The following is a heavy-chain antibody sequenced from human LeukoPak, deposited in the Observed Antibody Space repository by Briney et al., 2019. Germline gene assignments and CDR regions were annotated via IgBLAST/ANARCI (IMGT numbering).Heavy chain of an antibody. Sequence: GRSLILSCAASGFTFSTYAMHWVRQAPGKGLVWVSRIKSDGSSTSYADSVKGRFTISRDNGKNTLYLQMNSLRAEDTAVYYCAKGIEYWGQETLVTVSS. J-gene: IGHJ4*02. CDR2: IKSDGSST. D-gene: IGHD6-13*01. V-gene: IGHV3-74*01. CDR3: AKGIEY. CDR1: GFTFSTYA.